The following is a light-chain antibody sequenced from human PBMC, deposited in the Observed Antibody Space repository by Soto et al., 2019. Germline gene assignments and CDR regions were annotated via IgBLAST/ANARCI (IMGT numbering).Light chain of an antibody. Sequence: SYELTQPSSVSVSPGQTARITCSGDVLAKKYARWFQQKPGQAPVLVIYKDSERPSGIPERFSGSSSGTTVTLTISGAQVEDEADYYCYSAAENNPTYVFGTGTKLTVL. CDR2: KDS. J-gene: IGLJ1*01. CDR1: VLAKKY. V-gene: IGLV3-27*01. CDR3: YSAAENNPTYV.